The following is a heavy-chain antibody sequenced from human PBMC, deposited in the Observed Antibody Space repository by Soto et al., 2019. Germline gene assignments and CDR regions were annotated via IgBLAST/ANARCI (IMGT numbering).Heavy chain of an antibody. CDR3: AKDRYFEWPTATNY. D-gene: IGHD3-9*01. CDR2: ISGSGEST. J-gene: IGHJ4*02. V-gene: IGHV3-23*01. CDR1: GFTFTDSA. Sequence: GSLRLSCSASGFTFTDSAMIWVRQAPGKGLEWVSGISGSGESTYYAESVKGRFTVSRDNSKNTLYLQMSSLTVEDTAVYYCAKDRYFEWPTATNYWGPGTLVTVSS.